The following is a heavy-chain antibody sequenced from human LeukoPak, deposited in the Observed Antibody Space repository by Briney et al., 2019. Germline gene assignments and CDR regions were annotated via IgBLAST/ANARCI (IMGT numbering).Heavy chain of an antibody. J-gene: IGHJ4*02. CDR3: AKMGGYFDY. CDR1: GFTFSNSG. Sequence: PGGSLSLSCAASGFTFSNSGMSWVRQAPGKGLEWVSAITGSCDNTYYADSVKGRFTISRDNSKNTLYLQMSSLRAEDTAVYYCAKMGGYFDYWGQGTLVTVSS. CDR2: ITGSCDNT. V-gene: IGHV3-23*01. D-gene: IGHD3-16*01.